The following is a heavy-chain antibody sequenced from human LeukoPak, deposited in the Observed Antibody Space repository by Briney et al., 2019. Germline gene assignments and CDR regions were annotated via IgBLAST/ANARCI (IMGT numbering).Heavy chain of an antibody. V-gene: IGHV3-21*01. CDR3: SRVALGELPYYFDY. CDR1: GFTFSSYS. CDR2: INSINSYI. D-gene: IGHD3-16*01. Sequence: GGSLRLSCAASGFTFSSYSMNWVRQAPGKGLDWVSSINSINSYIYYADSVKGRFTISRDNAKNSLYLQMNSLRAEDTAVYYCSRVALGELPYYFDYWGQGTLVTVSS. J-gene: IGHJ4*02.